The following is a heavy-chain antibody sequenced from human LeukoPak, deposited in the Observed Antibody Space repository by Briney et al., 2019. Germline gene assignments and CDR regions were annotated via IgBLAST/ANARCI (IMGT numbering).Heavy chain of an antibody. J-gene: IGHJ4*02. CDR1: GFTFSSYG. D-gene: IGHD3-9*01. CDR3: ARVAVEYYDILTGYRFDY. Sequence: PGGSLRLSCAASGFTFSSYGMSWVRQAPGKGLEWVSAISGSGGSTYYADSVKGRFTISRDNSKNTLYLQMNSLRAEDTAVYYCARVAVEYYDILTGYRFDYWGQGTLVTVSS. V-gene: IGHV3-23*01. CDR2: ISGSGGST.